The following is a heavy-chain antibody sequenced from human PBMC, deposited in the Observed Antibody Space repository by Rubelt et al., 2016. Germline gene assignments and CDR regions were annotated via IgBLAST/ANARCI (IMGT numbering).Heavy chain of an antibody. J-gene: IGHJ4*02. CDR3: ARYVGTRVRGGIRN. CDR2: IYYSGST. V-gene: IGHV4-39*07. CDR1: GGSISSSSYY. D-gene: IGHD3-10*01. Sequence: QLQLQESGPGLVKPSETLSLTCTVSGGSISSSSYYWGWIRQPPGKGLEWIGSIYYSGSTNYNPSPKSRVTISVDTSKNQFSLERRPVNTADTAVYYCARYVGTRVRGGIRNWGQGSRVTVSS.